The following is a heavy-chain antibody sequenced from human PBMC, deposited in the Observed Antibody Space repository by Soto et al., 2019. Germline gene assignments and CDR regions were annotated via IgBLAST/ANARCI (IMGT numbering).Heavy chain of an antibody. V-gene: IGHV1-69*08. J-gene: IGHJ6*02. CDR1: GGTFSTYT. D-gene: IGHD2-2*01. Sequence: QVQLVQSGAEVKKPGSSVKVSCKASGGTFSTYTITWVRQAPGQGLEWMGRIIPILNITNYAQKFQGRVTXTXXXSXXTAYRELSSLRSEDTAVYHCARECCSGTTCTTVYYYYGLDVWGQGTTVTVSS. CDR2: IIPILNIT. CDR3: ARECCSGTTCTTVYYYYGLDV.